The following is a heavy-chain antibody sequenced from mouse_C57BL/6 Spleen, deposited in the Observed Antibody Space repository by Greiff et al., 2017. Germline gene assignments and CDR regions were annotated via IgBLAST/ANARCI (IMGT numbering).Heavy chain of an antibody. J-gene: IGHJ2*01. Sequence: EVQRVESGEGLVKPGGSLKLSCAASGFTFSSYAMSWVRQTPEKRLEWVAYISSGGDDIYYADTVKGRFTISRDNARNTLYLQMSSLKSEDTAMYYCTRYDYDGVDYWGQGTTLTVSS. CDR2: ISSGGDDI. CDR3: TRYDYDGVDY. D-gene: IGHD2-4*01. CDR1: GFTFSSYA. V-gene: IGHV5-9-1*02.